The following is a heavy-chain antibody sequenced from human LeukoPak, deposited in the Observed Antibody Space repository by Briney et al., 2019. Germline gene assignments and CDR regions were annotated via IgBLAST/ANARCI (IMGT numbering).Heavy chain of an antibody. J-gene: IGHJ6*03. CDR1: GFTFSSYG. CDR3: ARLSAYYYGSYFYYYMDV. D-gene: IGHD3-10*01. V-gene: IGHV3-7*01. Sequence: GGSLRLSCAASGFTFSSYGMHWVRQAPGKGPEWAANIKQDESDRYTVDSVKGRFTISRDNAKNSVYLQMNSLRAEDTALYYCARLSAYYYGSYFYYYMDVWGKGTTVTVSS. CDR2: IKQDESDR.